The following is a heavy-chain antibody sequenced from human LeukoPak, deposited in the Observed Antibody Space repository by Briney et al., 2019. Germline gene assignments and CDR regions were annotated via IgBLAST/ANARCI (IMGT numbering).Heavy chain of an antibody. D-gene: IGHD6-19*01. J-gene: IGHJ2*01. CDR2: INHSGST. CDR1: GGSFSGYY. Sequence: PSETLSLTRAVYGGSFSGYYWSWIRQPPGKGLEWIGEINHSGSTNYNPSLKSRVTISVDTSKNQFSLKLSSVTAADTAVYYCARHPNAVGWYRRGYFDLWGRGTLVTVSS. V-gene: IGHV4-34*01. CDR3: ARHPNAVGWYRRGYFDL.